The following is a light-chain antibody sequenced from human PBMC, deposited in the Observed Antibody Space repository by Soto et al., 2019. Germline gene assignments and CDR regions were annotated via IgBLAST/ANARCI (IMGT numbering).Light chain of an antibody. CDR1: SSDVGSYNF. J-gene: IGLJ1*01. V-gene: IGLV2-23*01. Sequence: QSVLTQPASVSGSPGQSITISCTGTSSDVGSYNFVSWYQQHPGKAPKLMIYEAGKRPSGVSNRFSGSKSGNTASLTISGLQPEDEADYYCCSYAGSSTYVFGAGTKVTVL. CDR3: CSYAGSSTYV. CDR2: EAG.